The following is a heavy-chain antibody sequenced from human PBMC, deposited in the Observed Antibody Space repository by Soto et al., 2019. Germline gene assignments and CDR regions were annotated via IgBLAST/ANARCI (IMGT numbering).Heavy chain of an antibody. Sequence: SETLSLTCTVSGGSISSYYWSWIRQPPGKGLEWIGYIYYSGSTNPNPSLKSRVTISADTSKNQLSLRLSSVTAADTAVYHCAREPNRYYFDYWGQGTLVTVSS. CDR2: IYYSGST. CDR3: AREPNRYYFDY. J-gene: IGHJ4*02. V-gene: IGHV4-59*12. CDR1: GGSISSYY.